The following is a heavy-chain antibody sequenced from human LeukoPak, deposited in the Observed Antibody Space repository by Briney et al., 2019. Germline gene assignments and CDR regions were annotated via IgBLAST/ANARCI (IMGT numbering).Heavy chain of an antibody. D-gene: IGHD6-6*01. CDR1: GGSISSSSYY. Sequence: SETLSLTCTVSGGSISSSSYYWGWIRQPPGKGLEWIGSIYYSGSTYYNPSLKSRVTISVDTSKNQFSLKLSSVTAADTAVYYCARVWDFGYSSSSAVDYWGQGTLVTVSS. J-gene: IGHJ4*02. CDR3: ARVWDFGYSSSSAVDY. V-gene: IGHV4-39*07. CDR2: IYYSGST.